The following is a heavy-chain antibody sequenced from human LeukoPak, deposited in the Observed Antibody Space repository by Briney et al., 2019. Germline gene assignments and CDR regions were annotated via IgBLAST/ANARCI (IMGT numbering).Heavy chain of an antibody. CDR1: GGSISSHY. V-gene: IGHV4-59*11. Sequence: SETLSLTCTVSGGSISSHYWTWIRKSPVKGLEWIGDISNSGSTSYNPSLKSRVTISIDTSKNQFSLKLSSVAAADTAIYYCARDYWGSLDYWGQGILVTVSS. CDR3: ARDYWGSLDY. D-gene: IGHD7-27*01. J-gene: IGHJ4*02. CDR2: ISNSGST.